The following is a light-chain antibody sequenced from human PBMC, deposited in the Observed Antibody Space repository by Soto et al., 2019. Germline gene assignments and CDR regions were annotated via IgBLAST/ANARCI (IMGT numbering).Light chain of an antibody. J-gene: IGKJ4*01. CDR1: QGFSSA. V-gene: IGKV1-13*02. CDR2: DAS. CDR3: QQFYTYPLT. Sequence: AIQLTQSPSSLSASVGDRVIITYRASQGFSSALAWYQQKPGKTPKLLIYDASSLVSGVPSRFSGSGSGTDFTLTISCLQPEDFATYYCQQFYTYPLTFGGGTKVEIK.